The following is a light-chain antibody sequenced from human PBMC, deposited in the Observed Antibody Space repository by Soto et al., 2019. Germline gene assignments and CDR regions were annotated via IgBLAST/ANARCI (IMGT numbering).Light chain of an antibody. Sequence: QSVLTQPPSASGTPGQTIVISCSGGTSNIGSHTVNWFQQLPGTAPRLLIYSNTQRPSGVPDRFSGSKSGTSASLAINGLQSQYEGDYYCASWDDSLNDVVFGGGTKLTVL. CDR3: ASWDDSLNDVV. CDR2: SNT. V-gene: IGLV1-44*01. J-gene: IGLJ2*01. CDR1: TSNIGSHT.